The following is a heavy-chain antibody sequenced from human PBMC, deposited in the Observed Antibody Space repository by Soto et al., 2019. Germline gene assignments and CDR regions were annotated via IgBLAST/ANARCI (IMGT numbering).Heavy chain of an antibody. D-gene: IGHD3-3*01. CDR1: GGSISSGDYY. CDR2: IGDSGSST. J-gene: IGHJ5*02. Sequence: LSLTCAVSGGSISSGDYYWSWVRHAPGKGLEWVSAIGDSGSSTYYADSVKGRFTISRDNAKNSLYLQMNSLRDEDTAVYYCAREFWPLNWFDPWGQGTLVTVSS. V-gene: IGHV3-11*04. CDR3: AREFWPLNWFDP.